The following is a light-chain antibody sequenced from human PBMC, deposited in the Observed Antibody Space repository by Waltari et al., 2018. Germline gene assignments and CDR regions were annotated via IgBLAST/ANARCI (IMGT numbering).Light chain of an antibody. CDR2: DVV. CDR1: SSDIGGHTY. Sequence: QSALTQPASVSGSPGQTITISYTGPSSDIGGHTYVSWYQQHPGKAPKLMIYDVVKRPSGGSNRFSGSKSGNTASLTISGLQAEDDAIYYCSSYASSKFGGGTKLTVL. CDR3: SSYASSK. V-gene: IGLV2-14*01. J-gene: IGLJ2*01.